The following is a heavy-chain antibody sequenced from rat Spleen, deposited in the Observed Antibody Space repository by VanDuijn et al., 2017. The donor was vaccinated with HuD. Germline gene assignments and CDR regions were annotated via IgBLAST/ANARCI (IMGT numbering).Heavy chain of an antibody. CDR2: MWSDGDT. Sequence: QVQLKESGPGLVQPSQTLSLTCTVSGFSLTSFSVSWVRQSSGRGPEWMGRMWSDGDTTYNSTLKSRLSISRDTSKNQVFLKMISLQTDDTGTYYCARDPVFDSGDYIMDAWGQGASVTVSS. D-gene: IGHD1-1*01. CDR3: ARDPVFDSGDYIMDA. V-gene: IGHV2-63*01. CDR1: GFSLTSFS. J-gene: IGHJ4*01.